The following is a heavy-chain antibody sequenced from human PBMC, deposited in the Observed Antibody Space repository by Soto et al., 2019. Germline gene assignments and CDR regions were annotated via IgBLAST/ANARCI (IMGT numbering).Heavy chain of an antibody. V-gene: IGHV4-59*01. J-gene: IGHJ4*02. Sequence: PSETLSLTCTVSGGSIGSFHWSWIRQPPGRGLEWIGYVYYSGYTNYNPSLKGRVAMSIDTSKSRFSLRLNSVTAADTAVYYCARLTYYDSTGRFDYWGQGIQVTVSS. CDR1: GGSIGSFH. D-gene: IGHD3-22*01. CDR3: ARLTYYDSTGRFDY. CDR2: VYYSGYT.